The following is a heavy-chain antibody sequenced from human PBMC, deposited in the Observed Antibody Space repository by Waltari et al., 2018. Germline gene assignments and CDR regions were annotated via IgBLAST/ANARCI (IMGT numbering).Heavy chain of an antibody. V-gene: IGHV4-61*02. J-gene: IGHJ6*02. CDR1: GGSISSGSVY. Sequence: QVQLQESGPGLVRPSQTLSLTCTVSGGSISSGSVYWTWIRQPAGKGLEWVGHIFTSGSTKDNPSLKSRVSVSRDTSENQFALRLSSVTAADTAVYYCARDEARYYDIMTGGGYYGLDVWGQGTTVTVSS. CDR2: IFTSGST. CDR3: ARDEARYYDIMTGGGYYGLDV. D-gene: IGHD3-9*01.